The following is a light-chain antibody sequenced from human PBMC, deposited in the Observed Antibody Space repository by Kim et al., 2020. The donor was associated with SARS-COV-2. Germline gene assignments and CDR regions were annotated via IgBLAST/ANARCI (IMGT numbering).Light chain of an antibody. CDR1: GSDIGGYNY. V-gene: IGLV2-14*03. CDR2: DVS. J-gene: IGLJ3*02. Sequence: QSALTQPASVSGAPGQSITISCSGTGSDIGGYNYVSWYQQYPDKAPKLIIHDVSDRPSGVSDRFSGSKSANTASLTISSLQAEDESEYHCSSYTTGNTWVFGGGTKFTVL. CDR3: SSYTTGNTWV.